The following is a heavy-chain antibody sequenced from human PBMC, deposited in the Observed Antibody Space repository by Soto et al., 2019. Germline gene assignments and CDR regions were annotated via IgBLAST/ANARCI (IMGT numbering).Heavy chain of an antibody. Sequence: QAQLVESGGGLVKPGGSLRLYCAASGFTFSDEYMSWIRQAPGKGLEWVSYMSRGGGSVYYADSVEGRFTISRDNAKKSLYMQMNCLGSDYTAVYYCARAISPREPWLDLLGQGTLVTFPS. CDR2: MSRGGGSV. CDR1: GFTFSDEY. J-gene: IGHJ5*02. D-gene: IGHD3-3*02. V-gene: IGHV3-11*01. CDR3: ARAISPREPWLDL.